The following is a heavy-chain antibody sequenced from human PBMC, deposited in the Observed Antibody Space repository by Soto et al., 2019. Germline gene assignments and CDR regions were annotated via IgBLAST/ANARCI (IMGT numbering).Heavy chain of an antibody. D-gene: IGHD1-26*01. CDR2: IYYSGTT. CDR3: ARREIQGPIDY. V-gene: IGHV4-28*01. CDR1: GYSISSSNW. Sequence: QVQLQESGPGLVKPSDTLSLTCAVSGYSISSSNWWGWIRQPPGKGLEWIGYIYYSGTTYYNPSLKSRVTMSVDTSKHQFSLKVPSVTAVDTAVYYCARREIQGPIDYWGQGTLVTVSS. J-gene: IGHJ4*02.